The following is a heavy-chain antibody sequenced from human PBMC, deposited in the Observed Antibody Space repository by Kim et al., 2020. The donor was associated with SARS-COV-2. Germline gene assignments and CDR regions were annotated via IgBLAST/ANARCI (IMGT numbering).Heavy chain of an antibody. Sequence: SETLSLTCAVYGGSFSGYYWSWVRQPPGKGLEWIGEINHSGSTNYNPSLKSRVTISVDTSKNQFSLKLSSVTAADTAVYYCARSRDGSGSYSPIFYYWGQGTLVTVSS. D-gene: IGHD3-10*01. J-gene: IGHJ4*02. CDR1: GGSFSGYY. CDR2: INHSGST. V-gene: IGHV4-34*01. CDR3: ARSRDGSGSYSPIFYY.